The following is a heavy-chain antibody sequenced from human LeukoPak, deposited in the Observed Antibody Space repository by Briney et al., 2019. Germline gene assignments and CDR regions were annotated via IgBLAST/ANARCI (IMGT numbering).Heavy chain of an antibody. Sequence: ASVKVSCKASGYTFTSYAMNWVRQAPGQGLEWMGWINTNTGNPTYAQGFTGRFVFSLDTSVSTAYLQISSLKAEDTAVNYCASNQRGYQLLWAFYYYYGMDVWGQGTTVTVSS. CDR1: GYTFTSYA. D-gene: IGHD2-2*01. V-gene: IGHV7-4-1*02. J-gene: IGHJ6*02. CDR3: ASNQRGYQLLWAFYYYYGMDV. CDR2: INTNTGNP.